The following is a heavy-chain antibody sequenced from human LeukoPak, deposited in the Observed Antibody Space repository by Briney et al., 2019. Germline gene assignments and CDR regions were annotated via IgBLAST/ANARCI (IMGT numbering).Heavy chain of an antibody. V-gene: IGHV4-59*01. CDR1: GGSISSYY. D-gene: IGHD2-2*01. J-gene: IGHJ4*02. Sequence: SETLSLTCTVSGGSISSYYWSWIRQPPGEGLEWIGYIFYSGSTNYNPSLKSRVTISVDTSKNHFSLRLSSVTAADTAVYYCARSRSYQLLTFDYWGPGTLVTVSS. CDR2: IFYSGST. CDR3: ARSRSYQLLTFDY.